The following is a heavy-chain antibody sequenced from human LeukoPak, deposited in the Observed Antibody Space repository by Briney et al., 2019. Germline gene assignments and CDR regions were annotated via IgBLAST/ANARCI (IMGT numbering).Heavy chain of an antibody. CDR3: AKKVGTTYGAFDI. CDR1: GFTLSNSA. CDR2: ISSGSGNI. V-gene: IGHV3-23*01. D-gene: IGHD1-26*01. Sequence: PGGSLRLSCAASGFTLSNSALGWVPQAPGKGLGWVSAISSGSGNIHSADSVKGRFTISRDNSKNTLYLQMNSLSAEDTAIYYCAKKVGTTYGAFDIWGQGTMVTVSS. J-gene: IGHJ3*02.